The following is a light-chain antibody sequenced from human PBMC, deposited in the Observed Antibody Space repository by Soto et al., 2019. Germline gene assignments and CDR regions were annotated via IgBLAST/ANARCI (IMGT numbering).Light chain of an antibody. Sequence: DIQMTQSPSSLSASVGDRVTITCRASQRISSYINWYQQNLGKAPKLLIYAASSLESGVPSRFSGSGSGTDFTLTISSLQPEDFATYYCQQTYDTPRTFGQGTKVEI. J-gene: IGKJ2*01. CDR3: QQTYDTPRT. V-gene: IGKV1-39*01. CDR2: AAS. CDR1: QRISSY.